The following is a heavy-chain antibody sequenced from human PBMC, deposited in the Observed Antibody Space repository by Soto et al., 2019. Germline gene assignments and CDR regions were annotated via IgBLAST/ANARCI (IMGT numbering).Heavy chain of an antibody. Sequence: QAQVVQSGAEVRKPGSSVKLSCKASEGTFNSYAIAWVRQAPGQGLEWMGGIIPYYNTLNYAQKFQDRVTFTAADATDTVYMELSSLRSDDTAVYFCASGASRWYPYFFDSWGQGTLVTVSS. D-gene: IGHD6-13*01. CDR1: EGTFNSYA. J-gene: IGHJ4*02. V-gene: IGHV1-69*01. CDR3: ASGASRWYPYFFDS. CDR2: IIPYYNTL.